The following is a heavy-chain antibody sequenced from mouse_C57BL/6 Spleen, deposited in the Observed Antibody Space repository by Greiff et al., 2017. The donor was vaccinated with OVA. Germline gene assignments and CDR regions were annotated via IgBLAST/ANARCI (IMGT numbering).Heavy chain of an antibody. Sequence: EVKLQESGTVLARPGASVKMSCKTSGYTFTSYWMHWVKQRPGQGLEWIGAIYPGNSDTSYNQKFKGKAKLTAVTSASTAYMELSSLTNEDSAVYYCTRKFYYGNYSYAMDYWGQGTSVTVSS. J-gene: IGHJ4*01. CDR3: TRKFYYGNYSYAMDY. V-gene: IGHV1-5*01. D-gene: IGHD2-1*01. CDR2: IYPGNSDT. CDR1: GYTFTSYW.